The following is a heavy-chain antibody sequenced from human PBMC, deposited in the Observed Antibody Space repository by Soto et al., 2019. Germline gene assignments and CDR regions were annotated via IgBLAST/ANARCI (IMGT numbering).Heavy chain of an antibody. CDR2: ISAYNGNT. V-gene: IGHV1-18*04. CDR1: GYTFTSYG. CDR3: ARDSGYFKYYYYGMDV. D-gene: IGHD5-12*01. J-gene: IGHJ6*02. Sequence: ASVKVSCKASGYTFTSYGISWVRQAPGQGLEWMGWISAYNGNTNYAQKLQGRVTMTTDTHTSTAYMELRSLRSDDTAGYYRARDSGYFKYYYYGMDVWGQGTTVTVS.